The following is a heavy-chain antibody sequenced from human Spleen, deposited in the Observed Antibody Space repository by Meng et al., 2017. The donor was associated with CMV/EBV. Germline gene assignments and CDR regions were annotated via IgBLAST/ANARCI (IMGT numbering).Heavy chain of an antibody. CDR2: FDPEDGET. V-gene: IGHV1-24*01. CDR3: ARGRGATSAKVWYYFDQ. J-gene: IGHJ4*02. Sequence: ASVKVSCKVSGYTLSELSMHWVRQAPGKGLEWMGGFDPEDGETIYAQKFQGRVTMTEDTSTDTAYMELSSLRSEDTAVYYCARGRGATSAKVWYYFDQWGQGTLVTVSS. D-gene: IGHD1-26*01. CDR1: GYTLSELS.